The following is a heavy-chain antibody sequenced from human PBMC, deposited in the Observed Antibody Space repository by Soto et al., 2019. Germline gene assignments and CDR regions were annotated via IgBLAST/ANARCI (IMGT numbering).Heavy chain of an antibody. CDR1: GFTFSSYG. CDR3: AKDSAVFIPKYYFDF. D-gene: IGHD3-22*01. CDR2: ISYDGSNK. V-gene: IGHV3-30*18. Sequence: GGSLRLSCVASGFTFSSYGMHWVRQAPGKGLEWVAIISYDGSNKYFADSVKGRFTISRDNSKNTLYLQMNSLGAEDTAVYYCAKDSAVFIPKYYFDFWGQGTMVPVYS. J-gene: IGHJ4*02.